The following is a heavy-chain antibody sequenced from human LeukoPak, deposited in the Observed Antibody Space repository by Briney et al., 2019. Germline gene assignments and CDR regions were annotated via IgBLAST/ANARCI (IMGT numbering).Heavy chain of an antibody. CDR2: ISYDGSNK. Sequence: GGSLRLSCAASGFTFSSYAMHWVRQAPDKGLEWVAVISYDGSNKYYADSVKGRFTISRDNSKNTLYLQMNSLRAEDTAVYYCARAKREYDYVWGSYRYHPDYWGQGTLVTVSS. D-gene: IGHD3-16*02. CDR3: ARAKREYDYVWGSYRYHPDY. CDR1: GFTFSSYA. V-gene: IGHV3-30-3*01. J-gene: IGHJ4*02.